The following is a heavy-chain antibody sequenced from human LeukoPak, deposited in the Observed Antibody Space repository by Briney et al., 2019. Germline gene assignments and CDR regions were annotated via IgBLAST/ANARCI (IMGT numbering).Heavy chain of an antibody. CDR3: ARVNRVGAAYYFDY. J-gene: IGHJ4*02. CDR1: GGSISSYY. CDR2: IYYSGST. Sequence: SETLSLTCTVSGGSISSYYWSWIRQPPGKGLEWIGYIYYSGSTNYNPSLKSRVTISVDTSKNQFSLKLSSVTAADTAVYYCARVNRVGAAYYFDYWGQGTLVTVSS. V-gene: IGHV4-59*01. D-gene: IGHD2-15*01.